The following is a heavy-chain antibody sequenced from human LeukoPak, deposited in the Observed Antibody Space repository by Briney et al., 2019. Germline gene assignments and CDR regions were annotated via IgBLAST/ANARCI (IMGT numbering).Heavy chain of an antibody. CDR1: GFTFSSYG. V-gene: IGHV3-33*01. D-gene: IGHD6-13*01. Sequence: GGSLRLSCAASGFTFSSYGMHWVRQAPGKGLEWVAVIWYDGRNKYYADSVKGRFTISRDNSKNTLYLQMNSLRAEDTAVYYCARVPYSSSWYGWAAFDIWGQGTMVTVSS. J-gene: IGHJ3*02. CDR3: ARVPYSSSWYGWAAFDI. CDR2: IWYDGRNK.